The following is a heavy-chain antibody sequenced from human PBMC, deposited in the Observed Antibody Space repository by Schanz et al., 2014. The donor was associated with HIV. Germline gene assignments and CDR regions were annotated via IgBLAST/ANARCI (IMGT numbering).Heavy chain of an antibody. CDR3: ARPFRSGWFEGIRNDAFDI. Sequence: QVQLVESGGGVVQPGRSLRLSCAASGFTFGSYGIHWVRQAPGKGLEWVSFISGTGGSTYYTDSVKGRFTISRDNSKNTLYLQMNSLRVEDTAVYYCARPFRSGWFEGIRNDAFDIWGQGTMVIVSS. D-gene: IGHD6-19*01. J-gene: IGHJ3*02. CDR2: ISGTGGST. V-gene: IGHV3-NL1*01. CDR1: GFTFGSYG.